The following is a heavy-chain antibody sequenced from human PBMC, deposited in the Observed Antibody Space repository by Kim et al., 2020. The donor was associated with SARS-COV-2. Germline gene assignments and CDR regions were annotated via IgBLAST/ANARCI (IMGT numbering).Heavy chain of an antibody. Sequence: GGSLRLSCVASGFTFTTYGMSWVRQAPGKGLEWVSVISVSGQSTYYLDSVKGRFTVSRDNSKNTVYLHMNGLTADYTAIYFCAKRRTSGWLREDFDFWGQGTLVTVSS. J-gene: IGHJ4*02. CDR1: GFTFTTYG. CDR3: AKRRTSGWLREDFDF. V-gene: IGHV3-23*01. D-gene: IGHD6-19*01. CDR2: ISVSGQST.